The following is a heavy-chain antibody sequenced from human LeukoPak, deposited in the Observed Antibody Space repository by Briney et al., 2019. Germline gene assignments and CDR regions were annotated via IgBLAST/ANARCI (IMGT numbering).Heavy chain of an antibody. J-gene: IGHJ3*02. D-gene: IGHD2-2*01. Sequence: VASVKVSCKASGYTFTSYDINWVRQATGRGLEWMGWMNPNSGNTGYAQKFQGRVTITRNTSISTAYMELSSLRSEDTAVYYCARGYCSSTSCYLAFDIWGQGTMVTVSS. CDR2: MNPNSGNT. CDR1: GYTFTSYD. V-gene: IGHV1-8*03. CDR3: ARGYCSSTSCYLAFDI.